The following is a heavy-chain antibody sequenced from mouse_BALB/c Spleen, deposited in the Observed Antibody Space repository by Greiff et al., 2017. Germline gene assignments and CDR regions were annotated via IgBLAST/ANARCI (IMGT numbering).Heavy chain of an antibody. CDR2: IDPANGNT. Sequence: LQQSGAELVKPGASVKLSCTASGFNIKDTYMHWVKQRPEQGLEWIGRIDPANGNTKYDPKFQGKATITADTSSNTAYLQLSSLTSEDTAVYYCARPLDGSSYYYAMDYWGQGTSVTVSS. CDR1: GFNIKDTY. CDR3: ARPLDGSSYYYAMDY. V-gene: IGHV14-3*02. J-gene: IGHJ4*01. D-gene: IGHD1-1*01.